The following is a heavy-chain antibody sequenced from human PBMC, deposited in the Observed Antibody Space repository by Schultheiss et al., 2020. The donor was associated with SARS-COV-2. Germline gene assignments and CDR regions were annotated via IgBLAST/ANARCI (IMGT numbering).Heavy chain of an antibody. Sequence: GESLKISCAASGFTFSYYSMNWVRQAPGKGLEWVGRIKSKTDGGTTDYAAPVKGRFTISRDDSKNTLYLQMNSLKTEDTAVYYCTTDLNDYGDYWGQGTLVTVSS. V-gene: IGHV3-15*01. J-gene: IGHJ4*02. CDR1: GFTFSYYS. CDR2: IKSKTDGGTT. CDR3: TTDLNDYGDY.